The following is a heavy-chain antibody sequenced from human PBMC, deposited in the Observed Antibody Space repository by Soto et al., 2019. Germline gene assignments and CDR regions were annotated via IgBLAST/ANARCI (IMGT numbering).Heavy chain of an antibody. Sequence: EAQLVQSGAEVKKPGESLKISCEDSGHSFTTYWIAWVRQMPGKGLEWMGISYPGDSRTTYSPSFQGQVITSADKSISSPYLQWSRMKASDTAMSYCTRDLDSGGNSDTIDIWGQGTMVIVSS. CDR3: TRDLDSGGNSDTIDI. D-gene: IGHD4-17*01. J-gene: IGHJ3*02. CDR1: GHSFTTYW. V-gene: IGHV5-51*03. CDR2: SYPGDSRT.